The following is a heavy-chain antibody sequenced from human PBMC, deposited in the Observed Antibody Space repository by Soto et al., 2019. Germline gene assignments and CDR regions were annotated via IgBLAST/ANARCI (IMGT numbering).Heavy chain of an antibody. V-gene: IGHV1-69*06. D-gene: IGHD2-8*02. CDR3: AKVVGYGGNYYTMDV. Sequence: GASVKVSCKASGGTFSSYAISWVRQAPGQGLEWMGGIIPIFGTANYAQKFQGRVTITADKSTSTAYMELSSLRVEDTAVYYCAKVVGYGGNYYTMDVWGQGTTVTVSS. CDR1: GGTFSSYA. CDR2: IIPIFGTA. J-gene: IGHJ6*02.